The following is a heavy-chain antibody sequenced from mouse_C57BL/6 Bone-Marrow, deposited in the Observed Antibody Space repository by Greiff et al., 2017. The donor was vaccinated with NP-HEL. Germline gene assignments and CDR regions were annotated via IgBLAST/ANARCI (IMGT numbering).Heavy chain of an antibody. CDR3: ARLYYGYGDY. CDR2: IDPSDSYT. CDR1: GYTFTSYW. Sequence: QVQLKQPGAELVRPGTSVKLSCKASGYTFTSYWMHWVKQRPGQGLEWIGVIDPSDSYTNYNQKFKGKATLTVDTSSSTAYMQLSSLTSEDSAVYYCARLYYGYGDYWGQGTTLTVSS. D-gene: IGHD2-2*01. V-gene: IGHV1-59*01. J-gene: IGHJ2*01.